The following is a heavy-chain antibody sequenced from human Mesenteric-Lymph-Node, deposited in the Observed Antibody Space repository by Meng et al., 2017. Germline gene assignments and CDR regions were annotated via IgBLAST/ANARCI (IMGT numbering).Heavy chain of an antibody. V-gene: IGHV1-46*01. D-gene: IGHD6-13*01. CDR3: ARGGAGSSWYVRFDY. CDR1: GYTFTSYY. Sequence: ASVKVSCKASGYTFTSYYMHWVRQASGQGLEWMGRINPSGGSTSYAQKSQGRVTMTRNTSRSTAYTALSDLRSEDTAVYYCARGGAGSSWYVRFDYWGQGTLVTVSS. J-gene: IGHJ4*02. CDR2: INPSGGST.